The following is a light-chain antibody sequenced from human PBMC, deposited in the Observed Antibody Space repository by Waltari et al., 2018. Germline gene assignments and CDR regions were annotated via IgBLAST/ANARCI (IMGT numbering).Light chain of an antibody. Sequence: DIQMTQSPSPLSASVGDRVLITCRASQSIGGWLAWYQQKPEKAPKLLIYKASSLHSGVPSRFSGSGSGTEFTLTISSLQPDDFATYYCQQYNSDSLYSFGQGTKLEIK. CDR1: QSIGGW. CDR3: QQYNSDSLYS. J-gene: IGKJ2*01. V-gene: IGKV1-5*03. CDR2: KAS.